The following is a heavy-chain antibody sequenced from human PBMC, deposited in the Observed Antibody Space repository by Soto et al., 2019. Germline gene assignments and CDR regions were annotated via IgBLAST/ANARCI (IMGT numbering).Heavy chain of an antibody. CDR3: ASRTYYYDSSGYYQYYFDY. V-gene: IGHV3-66*01. CDR1: GFTVSSNY. CDR2: IYSGGST. D-gene: IGHD3-22*01. Sequence: PGGSLRLSCAASGFTVSSNYMSWVRQAPGKGLEWVSVIYSGGSTYYADSVKGRFTISRDNSKNTLYLQMNSLRAEDTAVYYCASRTYYYDSSGYYQYYFDYWGQGTLVTVSS. J-gene: IGHJ4*02.